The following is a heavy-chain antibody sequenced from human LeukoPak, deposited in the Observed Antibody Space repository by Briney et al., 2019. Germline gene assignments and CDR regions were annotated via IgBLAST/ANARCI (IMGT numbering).Heavy chain of an antibody. CDR1: GGSISSSSYY. Sequence: SETLSLTCTVSGGSISSSSYYWGWIRQPPGKGPEWIGSIYYSGSTYYNPSLKSRVTISVDTSKNQFSLKLSSVTAADTAVYYCARDHLANLASRLFDPWGQGTLVTVSS. CDR3: ARDHLANLASRLFDP. D-gene: IGHD3-3*01. J-gene: IGHJ5*02. V-gene: IGHV4-39*07. CDR2: IYYSGST.